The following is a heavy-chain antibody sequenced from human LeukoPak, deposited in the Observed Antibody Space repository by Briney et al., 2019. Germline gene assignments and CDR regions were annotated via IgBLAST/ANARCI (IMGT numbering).Heavy chain of an antibody. CDR3: ARGLGEAFDI. J-gene: IGHJ3*02. CDR1: GYTFTGYY. Sequence: GASVKVSCKASGYTFTGYYIHWVRQAPGQGLEWMGWINPNSGGTKYAQKFQGRVTMTRDTSISTAYMELSRLTSDDTAIYYCARGLGEAFDIWGQGTMVTVSS. V-gene: IGHV1-2*02. D-gene: IGHD3-10*01. CDR2: INPNSGGT.